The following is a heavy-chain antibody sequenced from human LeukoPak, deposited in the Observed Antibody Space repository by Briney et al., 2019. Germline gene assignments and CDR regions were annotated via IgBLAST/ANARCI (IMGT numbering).Heavy chain of an antibody. CDR1: GFTFSNYA. V-gene: IGHV3-30*02. D-gene: IGHD2-8*02. CDR3: AKDGSWSCTD. J-gene: IGHJ4*02. Sequence: PGGSLRPSCAASGFTFSNYAIHWVRQGPGKGLEWVAYIAHHGNNKYYADAVKGRFTISRDNSKRTLYLQMNSLRADDTAVYYCAKDGSWSCTDWGQGTLVTVSS. CDR2: IAHHGNNK.